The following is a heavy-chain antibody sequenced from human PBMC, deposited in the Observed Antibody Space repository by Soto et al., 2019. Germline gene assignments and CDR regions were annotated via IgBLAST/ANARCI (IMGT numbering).Heavy chain of an antibody. D-gene: IGHD3-3*01. CDR3: ATGVIWIGYFTVDS. CDR2: IMPIFGTSGTT. Sequence: QVQLVQSGAEVKKPGSTVKVSCKASGGTFSDYAISWVRQAPGQGLEWMGGIMPIFGTSGTTNYAQKFQDRVTITADESTGTAYMTLNSLASNDTAVYYCATGVIWIGYFTVDSWGQGTRVTVSS. V-gene: IGHV1-69*01. CDR1: GGTFSDYA. J-gene: IGHJ4*02.